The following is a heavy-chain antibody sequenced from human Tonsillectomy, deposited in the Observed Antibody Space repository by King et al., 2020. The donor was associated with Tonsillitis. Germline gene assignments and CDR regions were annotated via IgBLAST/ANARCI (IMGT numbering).Heavy chain of an antibody. CDR1: GYTFTRYA. J-gene: IGHJ6*03. D-gene: IGHD2-2*01. V-gene: IGHV1-18*01. Sequence: QLVQSGAEVKKPGASVKVSCKASGYTFTRYAISWVRQAPGQGLEWMGWISPYNGNTDYAQKLQDRITMTTDTSTSTAYMELRSLRSDDTAVYYCARDPRHCSSSSCYGKFYSYYYLDGWGKGTTVTVSS. CDR3: ARDPRHCSSSSCYGKFYSYYYLDG. CDR2: ISPYNGNT.